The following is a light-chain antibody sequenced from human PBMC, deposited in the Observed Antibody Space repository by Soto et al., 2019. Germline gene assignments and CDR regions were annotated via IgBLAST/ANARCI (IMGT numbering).Light chain of an antibody. CDR3: SSYTSSSTRV. CDR1: SSDVGGYNY. J-gene: IGLJ1*01. CDR2: EVS. V-gene: IGLV2-14*01. Sequence: QSVLTQPAPVSGSPGQSITISCTGTSSDVGGYNYVSWHQQHPGKAPKLMIYEVSNRPSGVSDRFSGSKSGDTASLTISGLQAEDEADYYCSSYTSSSTRVFGTGTKVTV.